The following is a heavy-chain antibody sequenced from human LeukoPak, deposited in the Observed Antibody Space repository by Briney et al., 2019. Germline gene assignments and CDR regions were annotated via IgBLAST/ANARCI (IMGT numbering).Heavy chain of an antibody. V-gene: IGHV3-48*04. CDR1: GFAFSDYN. CDR2: ITNWSGTI. CDR3: ARSDAPMDQHFDY. D-gene: IGHD3-10*01. Sequence: GGSLRLSCAASGFAFSDYNMNWVRQAPGKGLEWVSYITNWSGTIYYADSVKGRFTISRDNAKNSLYLQMNSLRAEDTAVYYCARSDAPMDQHFDYWGQGTLVTVSS. J-gene: IGHJ4*02.